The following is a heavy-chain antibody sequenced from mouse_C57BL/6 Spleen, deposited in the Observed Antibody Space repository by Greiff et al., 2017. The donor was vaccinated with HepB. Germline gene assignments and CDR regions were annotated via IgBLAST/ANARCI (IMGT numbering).Heavy chain of an antibody. V-gene: IGHV1-64*01. CDR3: ARKSGSSAAWFAY. D-gene: IGHD1-1*01. J-gene: IGHJ3*01. CDR2: IHPNSGST. CDR1: GYTFTSYW. Sequence: QVQLQQPGAELVKPGASVKLSCKASGYTFTSYWMHWVKQRPGQGLEWIGMIHPNSGSTNYNEKFKSKATLTVDKSSSTAYMQLSSLTSEDSAVYYSARKSGSSAAWFAYWGQGTLVTVSA.